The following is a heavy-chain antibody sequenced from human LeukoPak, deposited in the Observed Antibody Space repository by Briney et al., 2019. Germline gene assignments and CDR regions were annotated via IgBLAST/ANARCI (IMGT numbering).Heavy chain of an antibody. V-gene: IGHV3-23*01. J-gene: IGHJ4*02. Sequence: PGGSLRLSCAASGFTFTNYAMNWVRQAPGKGLEWVSTISGNGGTTYYADSVKGRCTVSRDNSKNTLYLQMNSLRAENTAVYYCVKFSSWSAYSFDYWGQGTRVIVSS. CDR3: VKFSSWSAYSFDY. CDR1: GFTFTNYA. CDR2: ISGNGGTT. D-gene: IGHD6-13*01.